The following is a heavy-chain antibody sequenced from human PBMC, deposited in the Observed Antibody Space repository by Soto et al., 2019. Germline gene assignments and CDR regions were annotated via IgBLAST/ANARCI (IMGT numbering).Heavy chain of an antibody. CDR3: VRTVGSSWFFDL. CDR2: IFYDGSP. V-gene: IGHV4-39*01. CDR1: GASITSGDYY. D-gene: IGHD3-10*01. Sequence: QLQLRQSGPGLVKPPEALSLTCSVSGASITSGDYYWGWIRQPPGKGLEWIGSIFYDGSPYYNPSLQSRLTLSVDTSKTQFSLKLNSATAADTAVYYCVRTVGSSWFFDLWGRGTLITVSS. J-gene: IGHJ2*01.